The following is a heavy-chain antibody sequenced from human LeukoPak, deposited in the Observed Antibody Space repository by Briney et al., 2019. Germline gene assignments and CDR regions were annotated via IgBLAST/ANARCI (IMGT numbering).Heavy chain of an antibody. CDR3: TTDFRL. CDR1: GFTFNTAW. Sequence: LGGSLRLSCAASGFTFNTAWMTWVRQAPGKGLEYIGRIKSTTDGGTTYYAAPVKGRFTISRDDSKNTLYLQMNSLKIEDTALYYCTTDFRLWGQGTLVTVSS. V-gene: IGHV3-15*01. J-gene: IGHJ1*01. CDR2: IKSTTDGGTT.